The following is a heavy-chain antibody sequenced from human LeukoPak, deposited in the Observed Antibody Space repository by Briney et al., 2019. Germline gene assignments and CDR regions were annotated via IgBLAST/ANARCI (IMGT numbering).Heavy chain of an antibody. J-gene: IGHJ4*02. Sequence: GGSLRLSCAASGLTLSTYWMNWVRQGPDKGLVWVSYISPDGTITRYADSVKGRFTISRDNAKNTLYLQMNSLRAEDTGVYYCATPWSYWGQGTPVTVSS. CDR1: GLTLSTYW. D-gene: IGHD3-3*01. CDR3: ATPWSY. V-gene: IGHV3-74*01. CDR2: ISPDGTIT.